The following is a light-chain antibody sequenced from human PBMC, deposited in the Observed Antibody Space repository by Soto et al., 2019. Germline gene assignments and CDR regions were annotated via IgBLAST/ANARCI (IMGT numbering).Light chain of an antibody. CDR1: QSVSNN. Sequence: EIVLTQSPGTLSLSPGERATLSCRASQSVSNNYLAWYQQKPGQAPRLLIYGASTRATGIPARFSGSGSGTEFTLTISGLQSEDFAVYYCQQYNNWPPVTFGQGTKVDIK. V-gene: IGKV3-15*01. J-gene: IGKJ1*01. CDR2: GAS. CDR3: QQYNNWPPVT.